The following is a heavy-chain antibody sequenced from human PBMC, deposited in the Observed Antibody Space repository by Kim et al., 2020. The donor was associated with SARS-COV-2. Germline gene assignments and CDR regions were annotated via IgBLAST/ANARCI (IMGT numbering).Heavy chain of an antibody. CDR2: ISAYNGNT. CDR3: ARIGARQHTVTPPFDY. CDR1: GYTFTSYG. V-gene: IGHV1-18*04. D-gene: IGHD4-17*01. J-gene: IGHJ4*02. Sequence: ASVKVSCKASGYTFTSYGISWVRQAPGQGLEWMGWISAYNGNTNYAQKLQGRVTMTTDTSTSTAYMELRSLRSDDTAVYYCARIGARQHTVTPPFDYWGQGTLVTVSS.